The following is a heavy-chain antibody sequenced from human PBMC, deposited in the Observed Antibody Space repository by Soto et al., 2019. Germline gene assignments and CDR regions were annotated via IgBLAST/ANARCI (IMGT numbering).Heavy chain of an antibody. J-gene: IGHJ6*02. D-gene: IGHD3-16*01. CDR3: ARVDYGQYYYYYGMDV. CDR2: ISAYNGNT. CDR1: GYTFTSYG. V-gene: IGHV1-18*01. Sequence: ASVKVSCKASGYTFTSYGISWVRQAPGQGLEWMGWISAYNGNTNYAQKLQGRVTMTTDTSTSTAYMELRSLRSDDTAVYYRARVDYGQYYYYYGMDVWGQGTTVTVSS.